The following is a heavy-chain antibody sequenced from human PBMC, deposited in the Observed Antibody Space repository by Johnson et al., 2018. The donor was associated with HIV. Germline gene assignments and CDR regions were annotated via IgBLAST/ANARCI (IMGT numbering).Heavy chain of an antibody. D-gene: IGHD4-17*01. V-gene: IGHV3-30-3*01. CDR1: GFTFSSYA. Sequence: QVQLVESGGGVVQPGRSLRLSCVASGFTFSSYAMHWVRQAPGKGLEWVAVISYDGNNKYYTDSVKGRFPIPIDNSKSTLYLQMNSLGAEDTAVFYCARVTSSVTTARYGAFDIWGQGTMVTVSS. CDR2: ISYDGNNK. J-gene: IGHJ3*02. CDR3: ARVTSSVTTARYGAFDI.